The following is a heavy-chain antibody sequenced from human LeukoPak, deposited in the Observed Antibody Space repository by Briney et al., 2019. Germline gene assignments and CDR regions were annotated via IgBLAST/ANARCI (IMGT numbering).Heavy chain of an antibody. J-gene: IGHJ4*02. CDR1: IFTLSNYW. V-gene: IGHV3-7*01. D-gene: IGHD6-19*01. Sequence: GGSLRLSRVASIFTLSNYWMSAVGPAPGKGLEWVANIKQDGSEAYYVVSVKGRFTISLDNAKNSHSLHMNSLRAEDTAVCYCARQRGSGRLDYWGRGTLVSVPS. CDR2: IKQDGSEA. CDR3: ARQRGSGRLDY.